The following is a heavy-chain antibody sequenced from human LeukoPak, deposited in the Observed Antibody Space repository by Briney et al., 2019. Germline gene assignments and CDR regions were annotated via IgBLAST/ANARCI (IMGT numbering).Heavy chain of an antibody. V-gene: IGHV3-53*01. CDR2: IYSAGST. J-gene: IGHJ4*02. CDR1: GFTVSSNS. CDR3: ARRAGAYTHPYDH. Sequence: PGGSLRLSCTVSGFTVSSNSMSWVRQAPGKGLEWVSFIYSAGSTHYSDSVKGRFTISIDNSKNTLYLQMNSLRAEDTAVYYCARRAGAYTHPYDHWGQGTLVTVSS. D-gene: IGHD3-16*01.